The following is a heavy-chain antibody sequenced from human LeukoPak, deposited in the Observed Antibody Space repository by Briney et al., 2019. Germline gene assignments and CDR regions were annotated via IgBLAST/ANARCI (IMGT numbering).Heavy chain of an antibody. CDR3: ARAWVVGVPGCDY. D-gene: IGHD1-26*01. V-gene: IGHV1-18*04. CDR2: ISAYNGNT. J-gene: IGHJ4*02. Sequence: GASVKVSCKASGYIFSSYYMHWVRQAPGQGLEWMGWISAYNGNTNYAQKLQGRVTMTTDTSTSTAYMELRSLRSDDTAVYYCARAWVVGVPGCDYWGQGTLVTVSS. CDR1: GYIFSSYY.